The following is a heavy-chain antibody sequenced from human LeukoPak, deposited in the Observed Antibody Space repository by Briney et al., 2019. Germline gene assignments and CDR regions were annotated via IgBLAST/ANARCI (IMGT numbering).Heavy chain of an antibody. V-gene: IGHV3-15*05. D-gene: IGHD1-26*01. CDR3: AREGAAMDV. CDR2: IKSKTHGGTT. J-gene: IGHJ6*02. Sequence: GGSLRLSCAASGFTFSNAWLTWVRQVPGKGLEWGGRIKSKTHGGTTDYAAPLKGRFTISRDDSKNPLYLQMSSLRAEDTAVYHCAREGAAMDVWGQGTMVTVSS. CDR1: GFTFSNAW.